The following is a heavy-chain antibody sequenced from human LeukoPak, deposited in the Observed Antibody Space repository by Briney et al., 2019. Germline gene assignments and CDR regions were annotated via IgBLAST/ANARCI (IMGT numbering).Heavy chain of an antibody. D-gene: IGHD3-22*01. CDR2: IYYSGRT. CDR3: ARRRYYDGSGYLE. J-gene: IGHJ1*01. CDR1: GDSVSRSDSY. V-gene: IGHV4-39*01. Sequence: ASETLSLTCSVSGDSVSRSDSYWDWIRQPPGKGLEWIGTIYYSGRTYYSPSLKSRVTMSVAPSNNQFSLNLRSVTAADTALYYCARRRYYDGSGYLEWGQGTLLSVSS.